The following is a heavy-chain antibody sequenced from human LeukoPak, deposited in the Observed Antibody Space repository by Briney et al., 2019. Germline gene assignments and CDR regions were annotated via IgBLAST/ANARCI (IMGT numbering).Heavy chain of an antibody. CDR2: IYYSGST. J-gene: IGHJ1*01. V-gene: IGHV4-59*08. CDR3: AALVSITIFGVVTEYFQH. Sequence: PSETLSLTCTVSGGSISSYYWSWIRQPPGKGLEWIGYIYYSGSTNYNPSLKSRVTISVDTSKNQFPLKLSSVTAADTAVYYCAALVSITIFGVVTEYFQHWGQGTLVTVSS. CDR1: GGSISSYY. D-gene: IGHD3-3*01.